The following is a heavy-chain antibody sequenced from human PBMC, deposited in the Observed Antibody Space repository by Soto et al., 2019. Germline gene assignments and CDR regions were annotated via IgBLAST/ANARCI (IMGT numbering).Heavy chain of an antibody. D-gene: IGHD4-17*01. CDR3: TTGRISDYGGGVHY. CDR2: IKSKTDGGTT. CDR1: GFIFNEAW. J-gene: IGHJ4*02. Sequence: PVGSLRLSCAASGFIFNEAWMSWVRQAPGKGLEWLGRIKSKTDGGTTDYAAPVTGRFTISRDDSTNSLYLQMNSLKIEDTAVYYCTTGRISDYGGGVHYWGQGTLVTVSS. V-gene: IGHV3-15*01.